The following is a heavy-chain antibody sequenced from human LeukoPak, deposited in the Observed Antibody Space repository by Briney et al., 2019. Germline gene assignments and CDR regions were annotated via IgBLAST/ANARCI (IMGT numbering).Heavy chain of an antibody. Sequence: PSETLSLTCTVSGGSISSSSYYWGWIRQPPGKGLEWIGSIYYSGSTYYNPSLKSRVTVSVDTSKNQFSLKLSSVTAADTAVYYCAREGDYPIFDYWGQGTLVTVSS. J-gene: IGHJ4*02. CDR2: IYYSGST. D-gene: IGHD4-11*01. CDR1: GGSISSSSYY. CDR3: AREGDYPIFDY. V-gene: IGHV4-39*07.